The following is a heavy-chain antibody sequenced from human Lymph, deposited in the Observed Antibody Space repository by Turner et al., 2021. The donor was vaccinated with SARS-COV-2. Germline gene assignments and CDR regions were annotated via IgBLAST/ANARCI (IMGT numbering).Heavy chain of an antibody. J-gene: IGHJ4*02. CDR2: ISNDGSNK. D-gene: IGHD5-12*01. CDR1: GFTFSSYG. CDR3: AKARDGYNFFTIDY. V-gene: IGHV3-30*18. Sequence: QVQLVESGGGVVQPGRSLSLSFSASGFTFSSYGMHWVRQAPGKGLEWVAVISNDGSNKYYADSVKGRFTISRDNSKNTLYLQMNSLRAEDTAVYYCAKARDGYNFFTIDYWGQGTLVTVSS.